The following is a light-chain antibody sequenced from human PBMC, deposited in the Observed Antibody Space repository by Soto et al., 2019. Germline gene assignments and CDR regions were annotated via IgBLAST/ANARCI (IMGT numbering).Light chain of an antibody. CDR3: QQRSDWPRT. Sequence: EIVLTQSPATLSLSPGERATLSCRASESVTSFLAWYQQKPGQAPRLLIYDASNRATGISARFSGSGSGTDFTLTISSLEPEDFAVYCCQQRSDWPRTFGQGTKVDIK. V-gene: IGKV3-11*01. CDR2: DAS. CDR1: ESVTSF. J-gene: IGKJ1*01.